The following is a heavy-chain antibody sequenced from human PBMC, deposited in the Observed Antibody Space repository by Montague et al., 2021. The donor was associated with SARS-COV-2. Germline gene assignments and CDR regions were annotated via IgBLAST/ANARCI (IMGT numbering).Heavy chain of an antibody. CDR2: SSYRPKWTS. CDR1: GDSDGGDTAG. CDR3: VRDTGSAQAGFDA. Sequence: CAISGDSDGGDTAGCRWNRQTPAVELPWQVVSSYRPKWTSDYATSVEGRISIDPDTSKNQFFLHLRSVTPEDTGVYYCVRDTGSAQAGFDAWGQGTLVTVSS. J-gene: IGHJ4*02. D-gene: IGHD4-17*01. V-gene: IGHV6-1*01.